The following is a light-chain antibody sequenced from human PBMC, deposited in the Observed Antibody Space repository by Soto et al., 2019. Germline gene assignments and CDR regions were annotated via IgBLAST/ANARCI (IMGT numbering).Light chain of an antibody. CDR1: GSDIAVYDL. Sequence: QSALTQPPSASGSPGQSVTISCAGSGSDIAVYDLVSWYQQHPGTAPKLIIYEVTKRPSGVPDRFSGSKSASTASLTVSGLQAEDEADYYCSSYAGSNTLVFGGGTKLTVL. V-gene: IGLV2-8*01. J-gene: IGLJ2*01. CDR2: EVT. CDR3: SSYAGSNTLV.